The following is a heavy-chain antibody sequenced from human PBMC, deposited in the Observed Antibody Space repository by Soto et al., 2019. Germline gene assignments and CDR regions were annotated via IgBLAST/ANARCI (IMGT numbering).Heavy chain of an antibody. CDR2: IKQDGSEK. J-gene: IGHJ3*02. CDR3: ARDTNPLWFGGPDAFDI. V-gene: IGHV3-7*01. D-gene: IGHD3-10*01. CDR1: GFTFSSYW. Sequence: EVQLVESGGGLVQPGGSLRLSCAASGFTFSSYWMSWVRQAPGKGLEWMANIKQDGSEKYYVDSVKGRFTISRDNAKNSLYLQMNSLRAEDTAVYYCARDTNPLWFGGPDAFDIWGQGTMVTVSS.